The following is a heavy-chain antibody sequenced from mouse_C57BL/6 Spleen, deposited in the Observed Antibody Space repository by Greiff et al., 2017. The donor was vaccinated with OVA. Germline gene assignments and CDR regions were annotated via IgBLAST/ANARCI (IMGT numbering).Heavy chain of an antibody. J-gene: IGHJ3*01. CDR3: ARPEGSNMVTTGEAWFAY. CDR2: ISNLAYSI. V-gene: IGHV5-15*01. Sequence: EVQLVESGGGLVQPGGSLKLSCAASGFTFSDYGMAWVRQAPRKGPEWVAFISNLAYSIYYADTVTGRFTISRENAKNTLYLEMSSLRSEDTAMYYCARPEGSNMVTTGEAWFAYWGQGTLVTVSA. D-gene: IGHD2-2*01. CDR1: GFTFSDYG.